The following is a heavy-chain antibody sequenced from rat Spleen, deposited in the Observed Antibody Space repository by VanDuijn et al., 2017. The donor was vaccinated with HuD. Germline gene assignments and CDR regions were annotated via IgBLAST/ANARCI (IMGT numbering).Heavy chain of an antibody. D-gene: IGHD5-1*01. V-gene: IGHV3-1*01. CDR3: TREDWVLTD. J-gene: IGHJ2*01. Sequence: EVQLQESGPGLVKPSQSLSLTCSVTGYSITSNYWGWIRKFPGNKMEWIGHISYSGSTSYNPSLKSRISITRDTSKNQFFLQVNSVTTEDTATYYCTREDWVLTDWGQGVMVTVSS. CDR1: GYSITSNY. CDR2: ISYSGST.